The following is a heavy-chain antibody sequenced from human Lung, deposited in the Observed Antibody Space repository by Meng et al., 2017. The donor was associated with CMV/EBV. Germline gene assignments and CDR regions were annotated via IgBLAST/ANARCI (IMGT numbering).Heavy chain of an antibody. CDR3: TRNRGTSYFDF. D-gene: IGHD3-16*01. CDR1: GFTFGDYA. Sequence: GGSLRLXSTASGFTFGDYAMSWVRQAPGKGLEWVGFIRSKAYGGTTEFAASVKGRFTISRDDSKSIAYLQMNSLKTEDTAVYFCTRNRGTSYFDFWGLGTXVTVSS. CDR2: IRSKAYGGTT. J-gene: IGHJ4*02. V-gene: IGHV3-49*04.